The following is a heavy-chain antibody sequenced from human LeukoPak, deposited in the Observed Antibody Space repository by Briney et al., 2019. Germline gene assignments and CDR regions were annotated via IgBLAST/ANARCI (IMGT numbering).Heavy chain of an antibody. CDR2: ISYDGSNK. V-gene: IGHV3-30*03. J-gene: IGHJ6*03. Sequence: PGGSLRLSCAASGFTFSSYGMHWVRQAPGKGLEWVAVISYDGSNKYYADSVKGRFTISRDNAKNSLYLQMNSLRAEDTAVYYCARVARYSSGWYQSDYYYMDVWGKGTTVTVSS. CDR3: ARVARYSSGWYQSDYYYMDV. CDR1: GFTFSSYG. D-gene: IGHD6-19*01.